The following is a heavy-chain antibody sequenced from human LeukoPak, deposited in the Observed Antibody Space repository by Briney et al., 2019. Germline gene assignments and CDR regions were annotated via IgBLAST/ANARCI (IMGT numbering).Heavy chain of an antibody. CDR3: ARDSSGWYWASGYYYYYYMDV. CDR2: ISNSSSYI. J-gene: IGHJ6*03. CDR1: GFTFSSHS. V-gene: IGHV3-21*01. Sequence: PGGSLRLSCAASGFTFSSHSMNWVRQAPGKGLEWVSSISNSSSYIYYADSVKGRFTISRDNAKNSLYLQRKSLRAEDTAVYYCARDSSGWYWASGYYYYYYMDVWGKGTTVTVSS. D-gene: IGHD6-19*01.